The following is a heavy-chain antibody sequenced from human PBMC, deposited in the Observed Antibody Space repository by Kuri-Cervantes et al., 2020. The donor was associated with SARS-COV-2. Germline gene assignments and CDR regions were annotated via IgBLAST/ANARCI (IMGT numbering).Heavy chain of an antibody. CDR1: GFSLSNARMG. CDR3: ARNQREITIFGVVNYGMDV. V-gene: IGHV2-26*01. D-gene: IGHD3-3*01. CDR2: IFSNDEK. J-gene: IGHJ6*02. Sequence: SGPTLVKPTQTLTLTCTSSGFSLSNARMGVSWIRQPPGKALEWLAHIFSNDEKSYSTSLKSRLTISKDTSKSQVVLTMTNMDPVDTATYYCARNQREITIFGVVNYGMDVWGQGTTVTVSS.